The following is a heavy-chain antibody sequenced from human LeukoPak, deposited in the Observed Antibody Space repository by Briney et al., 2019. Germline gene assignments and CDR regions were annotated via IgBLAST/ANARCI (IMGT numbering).Heavy chain of an antibody. V-gene: IGHV4-59*01. CDR1: GGSISSYY. CDR2: VSYSGST. J-gene: IGHJ4*02. Sequence: SETLSLTCTVSGGSISSYYWSWIRQPPRKGLEWIGYVSYSGSTNYNPSLKSRVTISVDTSKNQFSLKLSSVTAADTAVYYCARENYFDYWGQGTLVTVSS. CDR3: ARENYFDY.